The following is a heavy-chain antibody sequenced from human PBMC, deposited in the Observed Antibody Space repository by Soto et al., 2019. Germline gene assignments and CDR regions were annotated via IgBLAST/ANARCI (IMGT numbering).Heavy chain of an antibody. CDR2: IYPGDSDT. J-gene: IGHJ4*02. Sequence: GESLKISCKGSGYSFTSYWIGWVRQMPGKGLEWMGIIYPGDSDTRYSPSFQGQVTISADKSISTAYLQWSSLKASDTAMYYCARQAISGYYGQNFDYWGQGTLVTVSS. CDR3: ARQAISGYYGQNFDY. D-gene: IGHD3-22*01. CDR1: GYSFTSYW. V-gene: IGHV5-51*01.